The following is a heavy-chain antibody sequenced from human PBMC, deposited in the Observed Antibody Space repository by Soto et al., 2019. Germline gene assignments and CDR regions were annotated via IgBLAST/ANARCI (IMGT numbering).Heavy chain of an antibody. V-gene: IGHV3-30-3*01. Sequence: QVQLVESGGGVVQPGRSLRLSCAASGFTFSSYAMHWVRRAPGKGLEWVAVISYDGSNKYYADSVKGRFTISRDNSKNTLYLQMNSLRAEDTAVYYCARDLGYSSGWYFDYWGQGTLVTVSS. J-gene: IGHJ4*02. CDR2: ISYDGSNK. D-gene: IGHD6-19*01. CDR3: ARDLGYSSGWYFDY. CDR1: GFTFSSYA.